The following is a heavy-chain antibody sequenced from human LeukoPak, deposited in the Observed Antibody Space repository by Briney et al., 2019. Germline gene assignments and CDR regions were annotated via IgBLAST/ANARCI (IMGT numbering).Heavy chain of an antibody. CDR1: GFTFSSYG. V-gene: IGHV3-33*01. CDR3: ARDPDGYTALDY. J-gene: IGHJ4*02. CDR2: IWYDGSNK. Sequence: GGSLRLSCAASGFTFSSYGMHWVRQAPGKGLEWVAVIWYDGSNKYYADSVKGRFTISRDNSKDTLYLQMNSLRAEDTAVYYCARDPDGYTALDYWGQGTLVTVSS. D-gene: IGHD5-18*01.